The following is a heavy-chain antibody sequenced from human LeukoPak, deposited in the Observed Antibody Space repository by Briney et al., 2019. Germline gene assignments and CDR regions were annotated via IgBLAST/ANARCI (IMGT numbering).Heavy chain of an antibody. J-gene: IGHJ3*02. CDR1: GFTFSNAW. CDR3: ARAVGPLDI. D-gene: IGHD1-26*01. V-gene: IGHV4-59*01. CDR2: IYYSGST. Sequence: NPGGSLRLSCAASGFTFSNAWMSWIRQPPGKGLEWIGYIYYSGSTNYNPSLKSRVTISVDTSKNQFSLKLTSVTVADTAVYYCARAVGPLDIWGQGTMVTVSS.